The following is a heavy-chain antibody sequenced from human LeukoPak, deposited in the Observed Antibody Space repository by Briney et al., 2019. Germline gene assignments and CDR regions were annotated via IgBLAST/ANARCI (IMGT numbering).Heavy chain of an antibody. D-gene: IGHD7-27*01. Sequence: GASVKVSCKVSGYSFTSYGISWVRQAPGQGLEWMGWISAYNGNTNYAQKLQGRVTMTTDTSTSTAYMELRSLRSDDTAVYYCARGHLGNYYYGMDVWGQGTTVTVSS. CDR2: ISAYNGNT. CDR1: GYSFTSYG. V-gene: IGHV1-18*01. J-gene: IGHJ6*02. CDR3: ARGHLGNYYYGMDV.